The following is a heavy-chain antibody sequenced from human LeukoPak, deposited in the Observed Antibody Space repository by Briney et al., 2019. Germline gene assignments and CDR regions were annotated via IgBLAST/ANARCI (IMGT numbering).Heavy chain of an antibody. CDR1: GFTFSSNY. J-gene: IGHJ5*02. D-gene: IGHD3-22*01. Sequence: GGSLRLSCAASGFTFSSNYMSWVRQAPGKGLEWVSVIYSGGSTYYADSVKGRFTISRDNSKNTLYLQMNSLRAEDTAVYYCARDTGYYYDSSGYSRWFDPWGQGTLVTVSS. CDR2: IYSGGST. V-gene: IGHV3-66*01. CDR3: ARDTGYYYDSSGYSRWFDP.